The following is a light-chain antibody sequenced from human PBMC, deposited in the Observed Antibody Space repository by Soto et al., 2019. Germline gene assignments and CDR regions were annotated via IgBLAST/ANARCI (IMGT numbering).Light chain of an antibody. CDR2: AAS. V-gene: IGKV1-39*01. CDR3: QQANSFLIT. J-gene: IGKJ5*01. CDR1: QSISSY. Sequence: DIQMTQSPSSLSASVGDRVTITCRASQSISSYLNWYQQKPGKAPKLLTYAASSLQSGVPSRFSGSGSGTDFTLTISSLQPEDFATYYCQQANSFLITFGQGTRLEIK.